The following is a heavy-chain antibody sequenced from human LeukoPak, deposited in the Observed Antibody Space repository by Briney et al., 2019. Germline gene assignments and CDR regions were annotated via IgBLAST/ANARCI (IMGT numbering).Heavy chain of an antibody. V-gene: IGHV3-53*01. CDR1: GFTLSSNY. CDR2: IYSGGST. J-gene: IGHJ6*03. Sequence: AGSLPLSCAASGFTLSSNYLSWLRQAPGKGLEGVAVIYSGGSTYYSASVKGRFTISRDKSKNTLYLQMNRLRAEDTAVYYCARETSLAAAGTVPSYYYYYMDVWGKGTTVTVSS. D-gene: IGHD6-13*01. CDR3: ARETSLAAAGTVPSYYYYYMDV.